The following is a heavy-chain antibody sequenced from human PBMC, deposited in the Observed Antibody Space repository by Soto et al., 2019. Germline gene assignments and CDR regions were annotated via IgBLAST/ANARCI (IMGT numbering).Heavy chain of an antibody. J-gene: IGHJ4*02. CDR2: ISAYNGNT. CDR1: GFTFSDYG. V-gene: IGHV1-18*04. D-gene: IGHD1-1*01. Sequence: QVQLVQSGGEVKKPGASVKVSCRASGFTFSDYGMSWVRQAPGQGLEWMGWISAYNGNTNYAQKLQDRVTMTTDTSTSTAYMELRSLRSDDTAVYYCARDRSTHDYWGQGTLFTVSS. CDR3: ARDRSTHDY.